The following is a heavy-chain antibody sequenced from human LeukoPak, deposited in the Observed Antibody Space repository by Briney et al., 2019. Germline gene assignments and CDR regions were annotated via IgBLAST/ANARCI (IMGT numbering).Heavy chain of an antibody. CDR1: GFTFDDYA. CDR2: ISWNSGSI. J-gene: IGHJ3*02. CDR3: AKGAQRRLLWFGELFYDAFDI. D-gene: IGHD3-10*01. V-gene: IGHV3-9*01. Sequence: PGGSLRLSCAASGFTFDDYAMHWVRQAPGKGLEWVSGISWNSGSIGYADSVKGRFTISRDNAKNSLYLQMNSLRAEDTALYYCAKGAQRRLLWFGELFYDAFDIWGQGTMVTVSS.